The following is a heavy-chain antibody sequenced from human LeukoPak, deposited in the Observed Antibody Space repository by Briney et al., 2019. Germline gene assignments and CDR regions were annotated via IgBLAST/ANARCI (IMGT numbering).Heavy chain of an antibody. Sequence: NPGKSLRLSCAASGFTFSSYGMHWIRQAPEKGLEWVSYISSSSNYTNYADSVKGRFTISRDNAKNSLYLQMNSLTAEDTAVYYCARQGNNWFDPWGQGTLVTVSS. CDR2: ISSSSNYT. J-gene: IGHJ5*02. CDR3: ARQGNNWFDP. CDR1: GFTFSSYG. V-gene: IGHV3-21*05.